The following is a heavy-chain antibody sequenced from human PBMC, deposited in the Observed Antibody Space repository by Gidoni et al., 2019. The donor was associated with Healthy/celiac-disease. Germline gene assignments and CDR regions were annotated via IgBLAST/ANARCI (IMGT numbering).Heavy chain of an antibody. Sequence: QITLKESGPTLVKPTQTLTLTCTFSGFSLSTRGVGVGWIRQPPGKALEWLALIYWDDDKRYSPSLTSRLTITKDTSKNQVVLTMTNMDPVDTATYYCAHGPWGSGWYGNAFDIWGQGTMVTVSS. CDR3: AHGPWGSGWYGNAFDI. CDR2: IYWDDDK. J-gene: IGHJ3*02. D-gene: IGHD6-19*01. CDR1: GFSLSTRGVG. V-gene: IGHV2-5*02.